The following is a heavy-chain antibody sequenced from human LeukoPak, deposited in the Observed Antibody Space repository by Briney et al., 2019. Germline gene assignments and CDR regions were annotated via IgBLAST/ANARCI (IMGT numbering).Heavy chain of an antibody. CDR1: GYNFNNHD. CDR3: AKSSGDYFFDY. V-gene: IGHV1-8*01. Sequence: ASVKVSCKASGYNFNNHDINWVRQATGQGLEWLGRMNPNGGNAGYAQKLQGRVTMTWDSSTNTAYLEVTALRSDDTAVYYCAKSSGDYFFDYWGQGTLVTVSS. J-gene: IGHJ4*02. CDR2: MNPNGGNA. D-gene: IGHD3-22*01.